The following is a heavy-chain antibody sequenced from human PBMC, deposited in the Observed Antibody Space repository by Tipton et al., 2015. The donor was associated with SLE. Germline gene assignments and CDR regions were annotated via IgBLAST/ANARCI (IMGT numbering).Heavy chain of an antibody. CDR3: ARALSSLLFDY. CDR2: IYYSGST. J-gene: IGHJ4*02. D-gene: IGHD6-6*01. Sequence: TLSLTCAVYGGSFSGYYWSWIRRPPGKGLEWIGSIYYSGSTYYNPSLKSRVTISVDTSKNQFSLKLSSVTAADTAVYYCARALSSLLFDYWGQGTLVTVSS. CDR1: GGSFSGYY. V-gene: IGHV4-34*01.